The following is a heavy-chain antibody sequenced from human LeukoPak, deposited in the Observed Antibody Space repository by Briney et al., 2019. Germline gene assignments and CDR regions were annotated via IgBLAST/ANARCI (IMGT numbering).Heavy chain of an antibody. D-gene: IGHD2-15*01. CDR2: VGGNNAHT. V-gene: IGHV1-18*01. J-gene: IGHJ4*02. Sequence: ASVKVSCKASGYTFTNYGISWVRQAPGQGLEWMGWVGGNNAHTNYAQNFQGRVTMTTDTSTSTAYMELRSLTSDDTAVYYCAKDQCSGGTCYSMAYFDYWGQGTQVTVSS. CDR1: GYTFTNYG. CDR3: AKDQCSGGTCYSMAYFDY.